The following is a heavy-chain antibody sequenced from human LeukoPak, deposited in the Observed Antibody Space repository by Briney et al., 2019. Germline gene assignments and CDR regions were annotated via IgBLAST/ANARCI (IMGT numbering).Heavy chain of an antibody. CDR2: IKQDGSEK. CDR3: ARRVTTSDY. V-gene: IGHV3-7*01. CDR1: GFTFSSYS. Sequence: GGSLKLSCAASGFTFSSYSMNWVRQAPGKGLEWVANIKQDGSEKYYVDSVKGRFTISRDNAKNSLYLQMNSLRAEDTAVYYCARRVTTSDYWGQGTLVTVSS. D-gene: IGHD4-17*01. J-gene: IGHJ4*02.